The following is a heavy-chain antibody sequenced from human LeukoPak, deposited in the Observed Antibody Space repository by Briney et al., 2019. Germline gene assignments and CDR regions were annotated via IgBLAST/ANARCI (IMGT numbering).Heavy chain of an antibody. V-gene: IGHV1-18*04. CDR1: GYTFTSYG. Sequence: GASVKVSCKASGYTFTSYGISWVRQAPGQGLEWMGWISAYNGNTNYAQKLQGRVTMTTDTSTSTAYMELRSLRSDDTAVYYCARGASPLEYYGSGSYYSDYWGQGTLVTVSS. CDR3: ARGASPLEYYGSGSYYSDY. J-gene: IGHJ4*02. D-gene: IGHD3-10*01. CDR2: ISAYNGNT.